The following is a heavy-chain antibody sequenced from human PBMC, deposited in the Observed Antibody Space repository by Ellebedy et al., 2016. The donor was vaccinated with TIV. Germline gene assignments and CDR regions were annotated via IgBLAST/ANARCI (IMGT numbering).Heavy chain of an antibody. Sequence: ASVKVSCKVSGYTLTELSMHWVRQAPGKGLEWMGGFDPEDGETIYAQKFQGRVTIIADTSTSTAYMELSSLRSEDTAVYYCASHYSSGWYSPNDYWGQGTLVTVSS. D-gene: IGHD6-19*01. CDR3: ASHYSSGWYSPNDY. CDR2: FDPEDGET. CDR1: GYTLTELS. V-gene: IGHV1-24*01. J-gene: IGHJ4*02.